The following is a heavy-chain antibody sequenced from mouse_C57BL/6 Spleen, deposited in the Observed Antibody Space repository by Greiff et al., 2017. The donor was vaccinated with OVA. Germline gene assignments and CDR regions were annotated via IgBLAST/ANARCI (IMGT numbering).Heavy chain of an antibody. Sequence: QVQLQQPGAELVKPGASVKLSCKASGYTFTSYWMQWVKQRPGQGLEWIGEIDPSDSYTNYNQKFKGKATLTVDTSSSTAYMQLSSLTSEDSAVYYCARPTVPKVLYAMDYWGQGTSVTVSS. CDR3: ARPTVPKVLYAMDY. CDR2: IDPSDSYT. J-gene: IGHJ4*01. CDR1: GYTFTSYW. V-gene: IGHV1-50*01. D-gene: IGHD1-1*01.